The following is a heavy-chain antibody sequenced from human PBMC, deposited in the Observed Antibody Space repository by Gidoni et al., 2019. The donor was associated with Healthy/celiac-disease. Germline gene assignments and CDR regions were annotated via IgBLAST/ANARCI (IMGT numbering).Heavy chain of an antibody. CDR1: GFPFHRYA. CDR3: AKDPLLTGEGVGDR. J-gene: IGHJ4*02. Sequence: EVQLLESGGGLVQPGGSLRLACAASGFPFHRYAMSWVRQAPGKGLEWVSAISGSGGSTYYADSVKGRFTISRDNSKNTLYLQMNSLRAEDTAVYYCAKDPLLTGEGVGDRWGQGTLVTVSS. CDR2: ISGSGGST. D-gene: IGHD7-27*01. V-gene: IGHV3-23*01.